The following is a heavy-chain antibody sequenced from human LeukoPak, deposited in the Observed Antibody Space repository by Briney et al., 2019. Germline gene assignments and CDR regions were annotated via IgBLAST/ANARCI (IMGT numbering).Heavy chain of an antibody. J-gene: IGHJ4*02. CDR3: AVPGGYSYGDY. V-gene: IGHV3-48*04. CDR2: IKYDSSTI. Sequence: GGSLRLSCAASGFTVSSNYMNWVRQAPGKGLEWVSYIKYDSSTIYYGDSVKGRFTISRDNVKNSLYLQMNSLRAEDTAVYYCAVPGGYSYGDYWGQGTLVTVSS. D-gene: IGHD5-18*01. CDR1: GFTVSSNY.